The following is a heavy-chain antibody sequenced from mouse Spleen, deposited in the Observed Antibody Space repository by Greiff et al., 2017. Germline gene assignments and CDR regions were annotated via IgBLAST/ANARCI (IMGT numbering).Heavy chain of an antibody. V-gene: IGHV6-6*02. Sequence: EVKVEESGGGLVQPGGSMKLSCVASGFTFSNYWMNWVRQSPEKGLEWVAEIRLKSNNYATHYAESVKGRFTISRDDSKSSVYLQMNNLRAEDTGIYYCTRCITTYYYAMDYWGQGTSVTVSS. J-gene: IGHJ4*01. D-gene: IGHD2-4*01. CDR2: IRLKSNNYAT. CDR3: TRCITTYYYAMDY. CDR1: GFTFSNYW.